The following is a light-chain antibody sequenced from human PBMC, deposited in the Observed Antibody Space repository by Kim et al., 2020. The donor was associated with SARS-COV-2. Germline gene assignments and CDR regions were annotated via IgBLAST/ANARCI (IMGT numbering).Light chain of an antibody. CDR3: QQSYSTPLT. J-gene: IGKJ4*01. CDR1: QTINNY. V-gene: IGKV1-39*01. CDR2: LTS. Sequence: ASVGDRVTIPCRASQTINNYLNWYQQNPGKAPKLLIYLTSSLRSGVPSRFSGSGSGTDFTLTISSLQPEDFAIYYCQQSYSTPLTFGGGTKVDIK.